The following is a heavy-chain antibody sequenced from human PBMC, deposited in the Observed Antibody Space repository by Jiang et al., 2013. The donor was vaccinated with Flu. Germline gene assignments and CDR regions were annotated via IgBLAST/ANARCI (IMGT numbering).Heavy chain of an antibody. V-gene: IGHV7-4-1*02. D-gene: IGHD4-11*01. CDR3: ARCYSNYDGLVCWFDP. CDR2: INTNTGNP. J-gene: IGHJ5*02. Sequence: QGLEWMGWINTNTGNPTYAQGFTGRFVFSLDTSVSTAYLQISSLKAEDTAVYYCARCYSNYDGLVCWFDPWGQGTLVTVSS.